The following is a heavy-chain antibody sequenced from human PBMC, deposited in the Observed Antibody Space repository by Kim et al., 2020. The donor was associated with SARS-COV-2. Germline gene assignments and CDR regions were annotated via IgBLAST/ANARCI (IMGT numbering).Heavy chain of an antibody. V-gene: IGHV1-8*01. CDR1: GYTFTSYD. CDR3: ARGQVLRFLEWLLVETYGMDV. CDR2: MNPNSGNT. J-gene: IGHJ6*02. Sequence: ASVKFSCKASGYTFTSYDINWVRQATGQGLEWMGWMNPNSGNTGYAQKFQGRVTMTRNTSISTAYMELSSLRSEDTAVYYCARGQVLRFLEWLLVETYGMDVWGQGTTVTVSS. D-gene: IGHD3-3*01.